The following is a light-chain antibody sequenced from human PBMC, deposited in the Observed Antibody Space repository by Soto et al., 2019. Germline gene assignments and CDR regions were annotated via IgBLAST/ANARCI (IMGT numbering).Light chain of an antibody. CDR1: QSISSY. CDR3: QQSYSTLLT. Sequence: DIQMTQSPSSLSASVGDRVTITYRASQSISSYLNWYQQKPGKAPNLLIYAATRFQSGVPSRFSGSGSGTDFTLTISSLQPEDFATYYCQQSYSTLLTFGGGTKVEIK. CDR2: AAT. J-gene: IGKJ4*01. V-gene: IGKV1-39*01.